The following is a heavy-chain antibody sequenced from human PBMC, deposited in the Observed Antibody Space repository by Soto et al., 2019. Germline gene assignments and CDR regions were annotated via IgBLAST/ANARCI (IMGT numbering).Heavy chain of an antibody. CDR1: GASISSSNW. V-gene: IGHV4-4*02. J-gene: IGHJ4*02. CDR2: IYHSGNT. D-gene: IGHD3-10*01. Sequence: QVQLKESGPGLVKPSGTLSLTCAVSGASISSSNWWSWVRQPPGKGLGWIGEIYHSGNTNYNPSLKSRVTMAVDKSRIQFSLKLSSVTAADTAVYYCARRWGEGRVDYWGQGTLVTVSS. CDR3: ARRWGEGRVDY.